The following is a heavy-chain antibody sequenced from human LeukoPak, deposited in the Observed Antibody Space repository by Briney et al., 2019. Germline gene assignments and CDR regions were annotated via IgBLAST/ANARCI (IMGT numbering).Heavy chain of an antibody. J-gene: IGHJ5*02. V-gene: IGHV3-9*03. Sequence: PGGSLRLSCAASGFTFSSYGMHWVRQAPGKGLEWVSGISWNSGTIGYADSVKGRFTISRDNAKNSLYLQMNSLRTEDMALYYCAKGAPSYGNGWFDPWGQGTLVTVSS. CDR2: ISWNSGTI. CDR3: AKGAPSYGNGWFDP. D-gene: IGHD5-18*01. CDR1: GFTFSSYG.